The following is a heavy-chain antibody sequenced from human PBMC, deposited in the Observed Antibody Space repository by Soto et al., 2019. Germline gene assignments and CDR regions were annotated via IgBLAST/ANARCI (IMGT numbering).Heavy chain of an antibody. V-gene: IGHV3-9*01. CDR3: ARDHDEDFGYDLDYFDY. CDR1: GFTFDDYA. Sequence: EVQLVESGGGLVQPGRSLRLSCAASGFTFDDYAMHWVRQAPGKGLEWGSGINWNSVTFDYADSVKGRFTISRDNAKNSLYLQMDSLRAEDTAFYFCARDHDEDFGYDLDYFDYWGQGTLVTVSS. D-gene: IGHD5-12*01. CDR2: INWNSVTF. J-gene: IGHJ4*02.